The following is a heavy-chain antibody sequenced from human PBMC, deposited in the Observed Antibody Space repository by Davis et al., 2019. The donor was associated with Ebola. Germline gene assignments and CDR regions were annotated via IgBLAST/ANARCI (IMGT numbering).Heavy chain of an antibody. CDR2: ISYDGSNK. D-gene: IGHD2-8*01. Sequence: SCKASGYTFTSYYMHWVRQAPGKGLEWVAVISYDGSNKYYADSVKGRFTISRDNSKNTLYLQMNSLRAEDTAVYYCAKDRLSVYAIDNWFDPWGQGTLVTVSS. CDR1: GYTFTSYY. J-gene: IGHJ5*02. V-gene: IGHV3-30-3*02. CDR3: AKDRLSVYAIDNWFDP.